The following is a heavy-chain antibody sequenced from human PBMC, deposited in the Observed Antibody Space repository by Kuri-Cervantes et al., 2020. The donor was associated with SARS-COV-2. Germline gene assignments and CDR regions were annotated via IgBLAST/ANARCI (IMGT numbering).Heavy chain of an antibody. Sequence: SVKVSCKSSGGTFSTSAISWVRQAPGQGLEWMGGIIPILSKTDYAPRFQGRVTISAEQSTSTAYMELRSLRTEDTAVYYCATRIRAAADGDFYGMDFWGQGTTVTVSS. CDR1: GGTFSTSA. CDR2: IIPILSKT. J-gene: IGHJ6*02. CDR3: ATRIRAAADGDFYGMDF. D-gene: IGHD6-25*01. V-gene: IGHV1-69*10.